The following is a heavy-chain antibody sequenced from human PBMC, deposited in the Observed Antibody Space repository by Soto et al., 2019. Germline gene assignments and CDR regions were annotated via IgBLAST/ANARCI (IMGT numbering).Heavy chain of an antibody. CDR3: TTGPSPGVATIRSFDY. D-gene: IGHD5-12*01. CDR1: GFTVSNAW. V-gene: IGHV3-15*01. J-gene: IGHJ4*02. Sequence: GGALRLSCAASGFTVSNAWMSWARQAPGKGLEWVGRIKSKTDGGTTDYAAPVKGRFAISRDDSKNTLYLQMNSLKTEDTAVYHCTTGPSPGVATIRSFDYWGQGTLVTVSS. CDR2: IKSKTDGGTT.